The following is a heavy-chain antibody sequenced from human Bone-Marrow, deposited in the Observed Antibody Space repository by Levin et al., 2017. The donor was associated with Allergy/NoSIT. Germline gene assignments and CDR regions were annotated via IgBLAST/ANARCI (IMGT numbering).Heavy chain of an antibody. CDR1: GFTFSNSA. CDR2: IVVGSGNT. V-gene: IGHV1-58*01. J-gene: IGHJ4*02. CDR3: AAEDYNMGAIKFDY. Sequence: SVKVSCKASGFTFSNSAVHWARQARGQGLEWIGWIVVGSGNTKYAQSYQDRVTIIRDMSTSTVYMELSSLRFDDTAVYYCAAEDYNMGAIKFDYWGQGTLLTVSS. D-gene: IGHD3-10*01.